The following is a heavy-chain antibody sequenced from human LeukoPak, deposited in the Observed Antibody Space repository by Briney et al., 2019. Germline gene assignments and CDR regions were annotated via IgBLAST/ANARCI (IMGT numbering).Heavy chain of an antibody. Sequence: GRSLRLSCAASGFTLSTYGMHWVRQAPGKGLEWVTVIWHDGSHKDYADSVKGRFTISRDNSKNTLYLQMNDLRAEDTAVYYCARGWGSNVYASAFDVWGQGTMVTVSS. CDR3: ARGWGSNVYASAFDV. CDR2: IWHDGSHK. J-gene: IGHJ3*01. V-gene: IGHV3-33*08. D-gene: IGHD3-16*01. CDR1: GFTLSTYG.